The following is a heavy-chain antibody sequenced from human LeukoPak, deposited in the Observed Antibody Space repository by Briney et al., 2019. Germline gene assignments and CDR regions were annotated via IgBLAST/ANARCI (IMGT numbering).Heavy chain of an antibody. D-gene: IGHD3-22*01. CDR3: ARGGGGHYCDSSGYYYFGYFQH. V-gene: IGHV3-7*01. CDR1: GFTFSIYW. Sequence: QPGGSLRLACAPSGFTFSIYWMGWVPQAPGRGLEWVANIKQVGGEKYYMHSVKGRFTISRDNAKTSLYLQMNSLRAEDTAVYYCARGGGGHYCDSSGYYYFGYFQHWGQGTLVTVSS. CDR2: IKQVGGEK. J-gene: IGHJ1*01.